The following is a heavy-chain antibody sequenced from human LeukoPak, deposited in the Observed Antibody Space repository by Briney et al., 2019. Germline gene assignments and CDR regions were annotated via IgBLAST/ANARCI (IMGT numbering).Heavy chain of an antibody. V-gene: IGHV4-34*01. CDR2: INHSGST. CDR1: GGSFSGYY. D-gene: IGHD3-10*01. Sequence: PSETLSLTCAVYGGSFSGYYWSWIRQPPGKGLEWIGEINHSGSTNYNPSLKSRVTISVDTSKNQFSLKLSSVTAADTAVYYCARLGPVMVQGVIMPRPYYYYYYMDVWGKGTTVTVSS. CDR3: ARLGPVMVQGVIMPRPYYYYYYMDV. J-gene: IGHJ6*03.